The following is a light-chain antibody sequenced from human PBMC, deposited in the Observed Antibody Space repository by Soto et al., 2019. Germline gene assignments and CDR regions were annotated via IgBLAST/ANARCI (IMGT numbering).Light chain of an antibody. V-gene: IGKV3-15*01. Sequence: EIVMTQSPATLSVSPGERATLSCRASQSVSSNLAWYQQKPGQAPRLLIYGASTRATGIPARFSGSGSGTDFTLTLSSLQSEDFAVYYCQQYNNWPPWTFGQGTKVEIK. CDR3: QQYNNWPPWT. CDR2: GAS. CDR1: QSVSSN. J-gene: IGKJ1*01.